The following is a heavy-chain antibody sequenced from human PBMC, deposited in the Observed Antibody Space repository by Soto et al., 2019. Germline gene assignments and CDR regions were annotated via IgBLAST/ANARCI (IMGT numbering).Heavy chain of an antibody. CDR3: AKLLAAAASWDAFDI. V-gene: IGHV3-23*01. CDR1: GFIFSNYA. J-gene: IGHJ3*02. D-gene: IGHD6-25*01. CDR2: ISGSGSST. Sequence: GGSLRLSCAASGFIFSNYAMSWVRQAPGKGLEWVSFISGSGSSTYYADSVKGRFTISRGNSKNTLYLQMNSLRAEDAAVYYCAKLLAAAASWDAFDIWGQGTMVTVSS.